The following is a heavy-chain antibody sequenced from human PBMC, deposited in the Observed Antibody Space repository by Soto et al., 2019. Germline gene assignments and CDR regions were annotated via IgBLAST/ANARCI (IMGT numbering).Heavy chain of an antibody. J-gene: IGHJ6*02. D-gene: IGHD4-17*01. CDR2: IYYSGST. CDR1: GGSISSSSYY. Sequence: SETLSLTCTVSGGSISSSSYYWGWIRQPPGKGLEWIGSIYYSGSTYYNPSLKSRVTISVDTSKNQFSLKLSSVTAADTAVYYCARLYYGDYVNYYYYGMDVWGQGTTVT. V-gene: IGHV4-39*01. CDR3: ARLYYGDYVNYYYYGMDV.